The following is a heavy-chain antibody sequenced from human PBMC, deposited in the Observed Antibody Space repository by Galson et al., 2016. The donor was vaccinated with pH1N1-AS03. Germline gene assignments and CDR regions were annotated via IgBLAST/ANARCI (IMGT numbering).Heavy chain of an antibody. D-gene: IGHD5-18*01. CDR1: GFAFRTFS. Sequence: SLRLSCAASGFAFRTFSIYWVRQAPGKGLEYVSGISDNGINTYYADPVKARFTISRDKSKNTVYLQMSSLRTEDTAVYYCIKEGNRLQSRRSDAFDIWGSGTMVTVSS. CDR3: IKEGNRLQSRRSDAFDI. V-gene: IGHV3-64D*06. CDR2: ISDNGINT. J-gene: IGHJ3*02.